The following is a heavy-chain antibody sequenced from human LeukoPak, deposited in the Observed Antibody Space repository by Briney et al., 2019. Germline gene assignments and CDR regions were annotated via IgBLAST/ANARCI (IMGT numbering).Heavy chain of an antibody. D-gene: IGHD4/OR15-4a*01. Sequence: PGGSLRLSCEVSGFPFSSHAMSWVRQAPGRGLEWVSGISISSDMTYHADSVQGRFIISRDNSKNTVFLQMDSLRVEDTAAYYCANEEVPNDYWGRGTLVTVSS. V-gene: IGHV3-23*01. CDR1: GFPFSSHA. CDR3: ANEEVPNDY. CDR2: ISISSDMT. J-gene: IGHJ4*02.